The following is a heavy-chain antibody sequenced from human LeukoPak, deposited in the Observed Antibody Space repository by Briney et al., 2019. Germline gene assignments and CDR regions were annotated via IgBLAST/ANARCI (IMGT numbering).Heavy chain of an antibody. D-gene: IGHD2-8*01. CDR3: TTYRVRHRNRLDY. J-gene: IGHJ4*02. CDR2: IDQGGREK. V-gene: IGHV3-7*01. CDR1: GFTFSDNW. Sequence: PGGSLRLSCAASGFTFSDNWMTWVRQAPGKGLEWVANIDQGGREKNYVDSVKGRFTISRDNAKNSLYLQMNSLRVEDTAVSYCTTYRVRHRNRLDYWGRGSLVTVSS.